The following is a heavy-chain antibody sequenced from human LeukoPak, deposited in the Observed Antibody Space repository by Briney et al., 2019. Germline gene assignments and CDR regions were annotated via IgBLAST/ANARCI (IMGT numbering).Heavy chain of an antibody. CDR1: GFTFSSYE. D-gene: IGHD3-16*02. Sequence: AGGSLRLSCAASGFTFSSYEMNWVRQAPGKGLEWVSYISSSGSTIYYADSVKGRFTISRDNAKNSLYLQMNSLRAEDTAVYYCAADHYDYVWGSYRFYDYWGQGTLVTVSS. CDR3: AADHYDYVWGSYRFYDY. V-gene: IGHV3-48*03. CDR2: ISSSGSTI. J-gene: IGHJ4*02.